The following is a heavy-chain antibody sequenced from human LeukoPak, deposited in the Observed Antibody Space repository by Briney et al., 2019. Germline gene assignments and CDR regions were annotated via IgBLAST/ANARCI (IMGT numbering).Heavy chain of an antibody. CDR1: GFTFSTYA. D-gene: IGHD1-26*01. V-gene: IGHV3-30*04. CDR2: ISHNGSNK. Sequence: GGSLRLSCAASGFTFSTYAMHWVRQAPGKGLEWVAVISHNGSNKYNADSVKGRFTISRDNSKNTLYLQMNSPTIEDTAIYFCARGDYSGNYSLGKGWGQGTLVTVSS. CDR3: ARGDYSGNYSLGKG. J-gene: IGHJ4*02.